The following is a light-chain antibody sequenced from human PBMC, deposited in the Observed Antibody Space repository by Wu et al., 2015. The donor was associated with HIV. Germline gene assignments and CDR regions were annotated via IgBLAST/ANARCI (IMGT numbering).Light chain of an antibody. CDR2: VHP. Sequence: EIVLTQSPGTLSLSPGERVTLSCRASQSVSSNYLALVSTKSLARLPGSSSMVHPNRATDIPDRFSGSGSGTDFTLTINGLQPEDFAVYYCQQYGHTFGQGTRLEIK. J-gene: IGKJ5*01. CDR3: QQYGHT. CDR1: QSVSSNY. V-gene: IGKV3-20*01.